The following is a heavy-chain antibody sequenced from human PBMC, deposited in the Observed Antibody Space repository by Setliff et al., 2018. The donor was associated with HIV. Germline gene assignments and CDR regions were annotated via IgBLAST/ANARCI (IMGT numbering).Heavy chain of an antibody. CDR2: IYFGGDT. CDR1: GDSISSSSPY. V-gene: IGHV4-39*01. D-gene: IGHD3-16*01. CDR3: GRPQRGRGGGSHFDF. Sequence: SETLSLTCTVFGDSISSSSPYWGWVRQPPGKGLEWIGTIYFGGDTFYNPSLKSRLAISVDTSKNQFSLRLSSVTAADTSVYYGGRPQRGRGGGSHFDFWGQGALVTVS. J-gene: IGHJ4*02.